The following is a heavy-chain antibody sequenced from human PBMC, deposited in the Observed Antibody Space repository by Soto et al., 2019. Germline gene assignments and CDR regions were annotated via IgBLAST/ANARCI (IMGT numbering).Heavy chain of an antibody. Sequence: SGPTLVNPKQTLILTCAFSGFSLSRKGMSVSWIRQPPGKALEFLALIDWEEEKFYSPSLRTRLTVSKDTSKSQVVLTLTNVDPVDTATYYCTRSTNWNDEYYFDYWGQGTLVTVSS. CDR1: GFSLSRKGMS. D-gene: IGHD1-20*01. J-gene: IGHJ4*02. CDR2: IDWEEEK. CDR3: TRSTNWNDEYYFDY. V-gene: IGHV2-70*01.